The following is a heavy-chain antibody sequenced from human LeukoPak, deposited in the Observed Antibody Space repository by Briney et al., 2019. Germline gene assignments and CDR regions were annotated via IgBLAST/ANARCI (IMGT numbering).Heavy chain of an antibody. Sequence: PSETLSLTCTVSGASLNNGGYYWGWIRQHPGKGLEWIGYIYYSGSTYQNPSLKSRLIISIYTPKNQFSLKLSSVTAADTAVYYLARGPPASGYVNPGLSYWYFDLWGRGTLVPVSS. V-gene: IGHV4-31*03. D-gene: IGHD3-10*01. J-gene: IGHJ2*01. CDR1: GASLNNGGYY. CDR3: ARGPPASGYVNPGLSYWYFDL. CDR2: IYYSGST.